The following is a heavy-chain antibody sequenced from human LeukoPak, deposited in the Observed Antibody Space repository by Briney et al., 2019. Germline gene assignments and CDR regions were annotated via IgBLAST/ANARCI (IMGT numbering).Heavy chain of an antibody. V-gene: IGHV4-4*02. Sequence: PSETLSLTCAVSGGSISSSNWWSWVRQPPGKGLEWIGEIYHSGCTNYNPSLKSRVTISVDKSKNEFSLKLSSVTAADAAVYYCARKGYDYGWFDPWGQGTLVTVSS. CDR3: ARKGYDYGWFDP. CDR1: GGSISSSNW. J-gene: IGHJ5*02. CDR2: IYHSGCT. D-gene: IGHD5-12*01.